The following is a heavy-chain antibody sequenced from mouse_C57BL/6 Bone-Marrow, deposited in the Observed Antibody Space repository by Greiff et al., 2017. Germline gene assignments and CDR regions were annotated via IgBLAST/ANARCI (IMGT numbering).Heavy chain of an antibody. D-gene: IGHD1-1*01. CDR1: GYTFTSYW. J-gene: IGHJ3*01. Sequence: VQLQQPGAELVKPGASVTLSCKASGYTFTSYWMHWVKQRPGRGLEWIGMIHPNSGSTNYNEQFKSKATLTVDKSSSTAYMQLSSLTSEDSAVYYCARPLYYGSSSWFAYWGQGTLVTVSA. V-gene: IGHV1-64*01. CDR3: ARPLYYGSSSWFAY. CDR2: IHPNSGST.